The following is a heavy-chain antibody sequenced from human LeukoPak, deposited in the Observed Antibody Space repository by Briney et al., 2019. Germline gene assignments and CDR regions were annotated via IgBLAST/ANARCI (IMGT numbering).Heavy chain of an antibody. CDR2: ISSSGATI. V-gene: IGHV3-48*03. Sequence: GGSLRLSCVASGFTFHNYEMNWVRQAPGKGLEWVSYISSSGATIYYADAVKGRFTISRDNAKSSLYLQMNSLRAEDTAVYYCAKDQVVRGVIAIQFDYWGQGTLVTVSS. CDR3: AKDQVVRGVIAIQFDY. J-gene: IGHJ4*01. CDR1: GFTFHNYE. D-gene: IGHD3-10*01.